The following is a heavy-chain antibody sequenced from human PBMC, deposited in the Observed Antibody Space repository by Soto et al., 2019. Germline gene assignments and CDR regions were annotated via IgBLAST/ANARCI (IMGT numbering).Heavy chain of an antibody. Sequence: PSETLSLTCTVSGGSISSYYWSWIRQPPGKGLERIGYIYYSGSTNYNPSLKSRVTISVDTSKNQFSLKLSSVTAADTAVYYCARSGRLVPPHNWFDPWGQGTLVTVSS. CDR3: ARSGRLVPPHNWFDP. CDR2: IYYSGST. V-gene: IGHV4-59*08. CDR1: GGSISSYY. D-gene: IGHD3-10*01. J-gene: IGHJ5*02.